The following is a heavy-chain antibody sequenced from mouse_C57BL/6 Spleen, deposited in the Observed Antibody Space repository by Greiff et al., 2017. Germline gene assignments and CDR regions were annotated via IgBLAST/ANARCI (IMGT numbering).Heavy chain of an antibody. Sequence: VQLQQSGPELVKPGASVKIPCKASGYTFTDYNMDWVKQSHGKSLEWIGDINPNNGGTIYNQKFKGKATLTVDKSSSTAYMELRSLTSEDTAVYYCATRDYSNYVSFDYWGQGTTLTVSS. V-gene: IGHV1-18*01. D-gene: IGHD2-5*01. CDR1: GYTFTDYN. J-gene: IGHJ2*01. CDR3: ATRDYSNYVSFDY. CDR2: INPNNGGT.